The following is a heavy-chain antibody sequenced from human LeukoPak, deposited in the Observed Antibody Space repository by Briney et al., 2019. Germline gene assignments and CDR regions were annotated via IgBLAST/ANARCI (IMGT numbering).Heavy chain of an antibody. CDR1: GYTFTSYG. V-gene: IGHV1-18*01. CDR2: ISAYNGNT. J-gene: IGHJ4*02. D-gene: IGHD1-26*01. CDR3: ARDLKGSGSYYGY. Sequence: ASVKVSCKASGYTFTSYGISWVRQAPGQGLEWMGWISAYNGNTNYAQKLQGRVTMTTDTSTSTAYIELRSLRSDDTAVYYRARDLKGSGSYYGYWGQGTLVTVSS.